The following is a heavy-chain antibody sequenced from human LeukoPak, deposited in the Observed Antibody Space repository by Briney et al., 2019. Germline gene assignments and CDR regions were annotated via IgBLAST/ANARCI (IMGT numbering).Heavy chain of an antibody. Sequence: GASVKISCKVSGYTFTDYYMHWVQQAPGKGLEWMGLVDPEDGETIYAEKFQGRVTITADTSTDTAYMELSSLRSGDTAVYYCATGAYSGSLDYWGQGTLVTVSS. CDR3: ATGAYSGSLDY. CDR2: VDPEDGET. CDR1: GYTFTDYY. D-gene: IGHD1-26*01. V-gene: IGHV1-69-2*01. J-gene: IGHJ4*02.